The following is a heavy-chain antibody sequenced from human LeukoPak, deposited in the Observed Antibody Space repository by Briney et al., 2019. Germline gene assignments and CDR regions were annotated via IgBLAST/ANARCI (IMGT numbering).Heavy chain of an antibody. J-gene: IGHJ4*02. CDR1: GFTFSSCG. CDR3: ARVRPGSNYVDFDY. D-gene: IGHD4-11*01. CDR2: ISYDGSNK. Sequence: PGRSLRLSCAASGFTFSSCGMYWVRQAPGKGLEWVAVISYDGSNKYYAGSVKGRFTISRDNSKSTLYLQMNSLRAEDTAVYYCARVRPGSNYVDFDYWGQGTLVTVSS. V-gene: IGHV3-33*05.